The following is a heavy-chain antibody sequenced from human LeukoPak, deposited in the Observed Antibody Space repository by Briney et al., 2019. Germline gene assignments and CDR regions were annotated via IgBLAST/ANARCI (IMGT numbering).Heavy chain of an antibody. Sequence: PGGSLRLSCAVSIFIFSLYWMHCLRQAPGKGLVCVLRMNSDGSSTSYADSVKGRFTISRDNDKNTLYLQMNSLRAEDTAVYYCARDGNYYDSSGPADYWGQGTLVTVSS. V-gene: IGHV3-74*01. D-gene: IGHD3-22*01. J-gene: IGHJ4*02. CDR2: MNSDGSST. CDR3: ARDGNYYDSSGPADY. CDR1: IFIFSLYW.